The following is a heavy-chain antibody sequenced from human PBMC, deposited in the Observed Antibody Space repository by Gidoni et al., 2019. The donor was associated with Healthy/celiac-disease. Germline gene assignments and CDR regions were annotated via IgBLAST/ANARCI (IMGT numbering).Heavy chain of an antibody. CDR2: IIPICGTA. CDR3: ARETIAVAGTYYYYYGMDV. CDR1: GGTFSSYA. V-gene: IGHV1-69*06. J-gene: IGHJ6*02. D-gene: IGHD6-19*01. Sequence: QVQLVQPGAEVKKPGSSVKVSCKASGGTFSSYAISWVGQAPGQGLEWMGGIIPICGTASYAQKFQGRVTIPADKSTSTAYMELSSLSSEDTAVYYCARETIAVAGTYYYYYGMDVWGQGTTVTVSS.